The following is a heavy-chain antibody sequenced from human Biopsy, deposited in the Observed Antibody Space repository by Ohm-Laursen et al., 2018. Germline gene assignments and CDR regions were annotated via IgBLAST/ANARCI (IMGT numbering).Heavy chain of an antibody. CDR1: GDTISTYY. V-gene: IGHV4-59*08. D-gene: IGHD5-12*01. CDR2: IHYTGHI. Sequence: TLSLTCTVSGDTISTYYWNWNRQTPGKGLEWIGYIHYTGHIRINPSLNSRATISVDTSKTQFSLKLSSLTAADTAIYYCARNRVDVVKVTTIGWNFDLWGRSTLVTVS. CDR3: ARNRVDVVKVTTIGWNFDL. J-gene: IGHJ2*01.